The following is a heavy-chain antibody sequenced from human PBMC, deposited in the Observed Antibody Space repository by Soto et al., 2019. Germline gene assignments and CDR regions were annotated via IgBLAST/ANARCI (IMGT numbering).Heavy chain of an antibody. D-gene: IGHD3-10*01. CDR2: IWYDGSNK. CDR1: GFTFSSYG. CDR3: ARSILYGSGSYYYYYGMDV. V-gene: IGHV3-33*01. J-gene: IGHJ6*02. Sequence: GGSLRLSCAASGFTFSSYGMHWVRQAPGKGLEWVAVIWYDGSNKYYADSVKGRFTISRDNSKNTLYLQMNSLRAEDTAAYYCARSILYGSGSYYYYYGMDVWGQGTTVTVSS.